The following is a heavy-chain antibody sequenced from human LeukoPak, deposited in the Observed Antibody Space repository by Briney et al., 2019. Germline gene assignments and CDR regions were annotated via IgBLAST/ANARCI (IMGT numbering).Heavy chain of an antibody. J-gene: IGHJ4*02. CDR3: AKFTRTLVRGALVN. V-gene: IGHV3-48*03. Sequence: GGSLRLSCAASGFTFSSYWMSWVRQAPGKGLEWVSYISSSGSTIYYADSVKGRFTISRDNAKNSLYLQMNSLRAEDTAIYYCAKFTRTLVRGALVNWGQGTLVTVSS. D-gene: IGHD3-10*01. CDR2: ISSSGSTI. CDR1: GFTFSSYW.